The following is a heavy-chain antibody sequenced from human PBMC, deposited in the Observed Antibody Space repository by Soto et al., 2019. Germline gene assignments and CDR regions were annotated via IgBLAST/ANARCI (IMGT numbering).Heavy chain of an antibody. Sequence: SVKVCCKASGGTFSSYAISWVRQAPGQGLEWMGGIIPIFGTANYAQKFQGRVTITADESTTTAFMELRSLRSDDTAVYYCARIADCSITTCSFPTRFHMRGYYYYYGMDVWGPGTTVTVSS. J-gene: IGHJ6*02. D-gene: IGHD2-2*01. V-gene: IGHV1-69*13. CDR2: IIPIFGTA. CDR1: GGTFSSYA. CDR3: ARIADCSITTCSFPTRFHMRGYYYYYGMDV.